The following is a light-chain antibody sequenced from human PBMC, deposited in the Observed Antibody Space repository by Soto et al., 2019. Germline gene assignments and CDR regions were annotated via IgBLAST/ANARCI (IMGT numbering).Light chain of an antibody. Sequence: EIVMSQSPASLSVSPGERATLSCRASQYVISNLAWYQQKPGQAPRLLISGASNRATGIPDRFSCSGSGTDFTLTISSLEPEDFAVYYCQQRSNWPLTFGGGTKGEIK. CDR1: QYVISN. J-gene: IGKJ4*01. V-gene: IGKV3-11*01. CDR2: GAS. CDR3: QQRSNWPLT.